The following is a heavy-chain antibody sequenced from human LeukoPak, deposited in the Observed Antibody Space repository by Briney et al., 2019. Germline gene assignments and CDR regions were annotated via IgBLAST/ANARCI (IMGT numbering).Heavy chain of an antibody. CDR2: ITSSGSTI. D-gene: IGHD2-21*01. V-gene: IGHV3-11*01. J-gene: IGHJ4*02. CDR1: GFTFSDYY. CDR3: ARHIEAATALHY. Sequence: GGSLRLSCAASGFTFSDYYMSWIHQAPGKGLEWISYITSSGSTIYYTDSVKGRFIVSRDNAKNSLYLQMNSLRAEDTAVYFCARHIEAATALHYWGQGTLVTVSS.